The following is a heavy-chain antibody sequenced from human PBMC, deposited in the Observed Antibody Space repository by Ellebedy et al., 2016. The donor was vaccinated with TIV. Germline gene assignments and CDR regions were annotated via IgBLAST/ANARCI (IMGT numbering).Heavy chain of an antibody. J-gene: IGHJ6*02. D-gene: IGHD1-26*01. CDR1: GFTFSSYA. CDR3: AKFTGAGYYYYGMDV. CDR2: ISGSGGST. Sequence: GESLKISXAASGFTFSSYAMSWVRQAPGKGLEWVSAISGSGGSTYYADSVKGRFTISRDNSKNTLYLQMNSLRAEDTAVYYCAKFTGAGYYYYGMDVWGQGTTVTVSS. V-gene: IGHV3-23*01.